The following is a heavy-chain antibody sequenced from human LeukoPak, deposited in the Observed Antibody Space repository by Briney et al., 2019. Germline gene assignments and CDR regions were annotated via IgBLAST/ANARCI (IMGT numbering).Heavy chain of an antibody. V-gene: IGHV3-21*01. CDR1: GFTFSTYN. J-gene: IGHJ6*02. D-gene: IGHD3-10*01. CDR2: ISYSSSYM. CDR3: ARGLMTMVRGVTKNQYSLDV. Sequence: GGSLRLSCTASGFTFSTYNMNWVRQAPGKGLEWVSYISYSSSYMYYTESVKGRFTVSRDNAKNSLYLQMNSLRAEDTAVYYCARGLMTMVRGVTKNQYSLDVWGQGTTVTVSS.